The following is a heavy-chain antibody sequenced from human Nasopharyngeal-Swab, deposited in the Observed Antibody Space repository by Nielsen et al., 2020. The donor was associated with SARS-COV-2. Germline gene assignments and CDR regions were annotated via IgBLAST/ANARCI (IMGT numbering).Heavy chain of an antibody. J-gene: IGHJ4*02. V-gene: IGHV3-9*01. Sequence: SLKISCEASGFIFEDYAMHWVRQAPGKGLEWVSGISWNSDSIGYADSVKGRFTTSKDNAKKSLYLQMSSLGTEDTALYYCAKVSVRLRLIGYFDQWGQGTLVTVSS. CDR2: ISWNSDSI. CDR1: GFIFEDYA. CDR3: AKVSVRLRLIGYFDQ. D-gene: IGHD5-12*01.